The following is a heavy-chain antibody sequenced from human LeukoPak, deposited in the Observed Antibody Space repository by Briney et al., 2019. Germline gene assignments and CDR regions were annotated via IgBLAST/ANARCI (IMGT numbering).Heavy chain of an antibody. CDR1: VGSISSSSYY. V-gene: IGHV4-39*01. CDR3: ARQGSGYQP. CDR2: INHSGST. Sequence: PSETLSLTCSVSVGSISSSSYYWGWIRQPPGKGLEWIGEINHSGSTNYNPSLKSRVTISVDTSKNQFSLKLSSVTAADTAVYYCARQGSGYQPWGQGTLVTVSS. D-gene: IGHD3-22*01. J-gene: IGHJ4*02.